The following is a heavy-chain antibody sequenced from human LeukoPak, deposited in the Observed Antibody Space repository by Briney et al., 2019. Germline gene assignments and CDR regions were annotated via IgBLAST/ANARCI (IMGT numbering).Heavy chain of an antibody. CDR3: AKDLTDYGDLMDV. D-gene: IGHD4-17*01. Sequence: PGGSLRLSCAASGFTFSSYAMSWVRQGPGKGLEWVSAISGSGGSTYYADSVKGRFTISRDNSKNTLYLQMNSLRAEDTAVYYCAKDLTDYGDLMDVWGKGTTVTVSS. CDR2: ISGSGGST. CDR1: GFTFSSYA. V-gene: IGHV3-23*01. J-gene: IGHJ6*04.